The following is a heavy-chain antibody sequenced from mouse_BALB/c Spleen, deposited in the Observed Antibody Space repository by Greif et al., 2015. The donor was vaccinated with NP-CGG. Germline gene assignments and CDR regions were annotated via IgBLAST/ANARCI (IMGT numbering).Heavy chain of an antibody. CDR1: GYSITSGYS. J-gene: IGHJ2*01. D-gene: IGHD1-1*01. CDR3: EIFTTGGVFDY. Sequence: VQRVEPGPDLVKPSQSLSLTCTVTGYSITSGYSWHWIRQFPGNKLEWMGYIHYSGSTNYNPSLKSRISITQDTSKNQFFLQLNSVTTEDTATYYCEIFTTGGVFDYWGQGTTLTGSS. V-gene: IGHV3-1*02. CDR2: IHYSGST.